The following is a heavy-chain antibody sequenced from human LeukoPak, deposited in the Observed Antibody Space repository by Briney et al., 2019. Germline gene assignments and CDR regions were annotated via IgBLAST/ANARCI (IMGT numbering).Heavy chain of an antibody. J-gene: IGHJ3*02. CDR1: GDSVGSYY. D-gene: IGHD2-21*01. V-gene: IGHV4-59*08. CDR2: MYYSGTT. Sequence: SETLSLTCTVSGDSVGSYYWSWIRQPPGQGLEWIGSMYYSGTTNYNPSLKSRVTISVATSKNQFSLRLSSVTAADTAIYYCATSRCGPWGAFDSWGQGTRVTVSS. CDR3: ATSRCGPWGAFDS.